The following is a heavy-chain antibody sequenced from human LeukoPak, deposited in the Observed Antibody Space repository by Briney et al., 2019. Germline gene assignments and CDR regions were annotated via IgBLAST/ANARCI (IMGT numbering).Heavy chain of an antibody. Sequence: SETLSLTCAVYGGSFSGYYWSWIRQPPGKGLEWIGEINHSGSTNYNPSLKSRVTISVDTSKNQFSLKLSSVTAADTAVYYCAKATYYYDSSGYYYYFDYWGQGTLVTVSS. D-gene: IGHD3-22*01. CDR1: GGSFSGYY. CDR2: INHSGST. J-gene: IGHJ4*02. V-gene: IGHV4-34*01. CDR3: AKATYYYDSSGYYYYFDY.